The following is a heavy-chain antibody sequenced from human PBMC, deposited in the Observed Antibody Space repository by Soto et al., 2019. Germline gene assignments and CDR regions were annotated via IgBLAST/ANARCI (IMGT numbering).Heavy chain of an antibody. Sequence: LGHSLKISYKGSGYTFTSYWIAWMRQMPGKGLEWMGIIYPGDSDTRYSPSFQGQVTISADKSISTAYLQWSSLTASDSAMYYCARHGIVTGINDYGMDVWGQGTTVTVSS. D-gene: IGHD3-9*01. CDR3: ARHGIVTGINDYGMDV. CDR2: IYPGDSDT. CDR1: GYTFTSYW. J-gene: IGHJ6*02. V-gene: IGHV5-51*01.